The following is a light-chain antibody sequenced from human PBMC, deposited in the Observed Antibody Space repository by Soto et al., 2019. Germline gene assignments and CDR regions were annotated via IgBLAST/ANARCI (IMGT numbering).Light chain of an antibody. CDR3: QQYSTYTPRT. CDR1: QRISNW. Sequence: DIQMTQSPSTLSASVGDRVTITCRASQRISNWLAWYQQIPGKAPKLLIYDASSLQSGVPSRFSGSGYGTEFTLTISSLQPDDFATYYCQQYSTYTPRTFGQGTKVDIK. V-gene: IGKV1-5*01. CDR2: DAS. J-gene: IGKJ1*01.